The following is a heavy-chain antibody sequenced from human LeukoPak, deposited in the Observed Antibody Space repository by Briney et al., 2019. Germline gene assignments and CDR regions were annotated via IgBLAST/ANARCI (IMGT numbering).Heavy chain of an antibody. D-gene: IGHD6-13*01. CDR3: ARVGSVKTEITAAGTSDY. CDR1: GFTFSSYS. Sequence: GGSLRLSCAASGFTFSSYSMNWVRQAPGKGLEWVSSISSSSTYIYYADSVKGRFTISRDNAKNSLYLQMNSLRAEDTAVYYCARVGSVKTEITAAGTSDYWGQGTLVTVSS. J-gene: IGHJ4*02. CDR2: ISSSSTYI. V-gene: IGHV3-21*01.